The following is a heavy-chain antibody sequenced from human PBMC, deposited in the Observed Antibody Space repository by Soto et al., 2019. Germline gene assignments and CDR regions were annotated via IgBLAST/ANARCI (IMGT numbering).Heavy chain of an antibody. CDR3: ARDRGIAAAGSSNWFDP. J-gene: IGHJ5*02. Sequence: QVQLVQSGAEVKKPGSSVKVSCKASGGTFSSYAISWVRQAPGQGLEWMGGIIPIFGTANYAQKFQGRVTITADECTSTAYMELSSLRSEDTAVYYCARDRGIAAAGSSNWFDPWGQGTLVTVSS. V-gene: IGHV1-69*01. D-gene: IGHD6-13*01. CDR1: GGTFSSYA. CDR2: IIPIFGTA.